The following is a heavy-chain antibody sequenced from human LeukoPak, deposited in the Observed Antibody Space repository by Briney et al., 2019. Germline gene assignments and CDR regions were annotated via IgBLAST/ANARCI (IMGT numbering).Heavy chain of an antibody. D-gene: IGHD1-1*01. CDR3: ARGVNSSFDS. Sequence: SQTLSLTCAISGDSVSSNSVAWNWIRQSPSKGLEWLGRTRYRSKWYTDYTLSVKSRITINPDTSKNQFSLQLNSATPGDTAVYYCARGVNSSFDSWGQGTLVTVSS. CDR1: GDSVSSNSVA. J-gene: IGHJ4*02. V-gene: IGHV6-1*01. CDR2: TRYRSKWYT.